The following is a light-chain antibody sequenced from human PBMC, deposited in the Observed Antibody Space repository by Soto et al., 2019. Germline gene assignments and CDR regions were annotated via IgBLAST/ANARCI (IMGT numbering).Light chain of an antibody. CDR1: SSDVGGYNY. CDR3: SSYTSSSTPYV. J-gene: IGLJ1*01. V-gene: IGLV2-14*01. Sequence: QSVLTQPASVSGSPGQSITISCTGTSSDVGGYNYVSWYQQHPGKAPKLKIYEVSNRPSGVSNRFSVSKSGNTASLTISGLQAEDEADYYCSSYTSSSTPYVFGTGTKVTVL. CDR2: EVS.